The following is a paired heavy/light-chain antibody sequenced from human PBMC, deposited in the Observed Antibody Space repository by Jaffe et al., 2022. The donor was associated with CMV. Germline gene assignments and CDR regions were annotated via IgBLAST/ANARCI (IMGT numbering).Light chain of an antibody. CDR1: NSNIESNF. CDR3: ATWDDSLHGWV. CDR2: RDN. V-gene: IGLV1-47*01. J-gene: IGLJ3*02. Sequence: QSVLTQPPSASGTPGQRVTISCSGRNSNIESNFVFWYQHLPETTPKLLIHRDNERPSGVPDRFSGSKSGTSASLAISGLRSEDEADYYCATWDDSLHGWVFGGGTKVTVL.
Heavy chain of an antibody. V-gene: IGHV3-9*01. CDR1: GFTFNDYA. D-gene: IGHD6-6*01. Sequence: EVQLVVSGGGLVQPGRSLRLSCAASGFTFNDYAMHWVRQAPGQGLEWVSSVSWDSDLITYADSVRGRFTISRDNTKNSLHLQMNNLRIEDTAFYYCAKGEGPGSSVGFDYWGQAILVTVSS. CDR3: AKGEGPGSSVGFDY. CDR2: VSWDSDLI. J-gene: IGHJ4*02.